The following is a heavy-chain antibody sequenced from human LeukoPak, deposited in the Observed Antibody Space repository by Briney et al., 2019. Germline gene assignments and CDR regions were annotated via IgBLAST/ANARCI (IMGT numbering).Heavy chain of an antibody. V-gene: IGHV4-39*01. CDR1: GGSISSSSYH. D-gene: IGHD6-13*01. J-gene: IGHJ4*02. Sequence: SETLSLTCTVSGGSISSSSYHWGWIRQPPGKGLEWTANIYYSGSTYYNPSLKSRVTISVDTSKNQFSLKLISVTAADTAVYYCARGTYISTSWYYFDYWGQGTLVTVSS. CDR2: IYYSGST. CDR3: ARGTYISTSWYYFDY.